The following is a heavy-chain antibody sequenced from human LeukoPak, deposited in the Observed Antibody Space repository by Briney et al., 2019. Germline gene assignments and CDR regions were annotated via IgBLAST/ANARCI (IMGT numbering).Heavy chain of an antibody. Sequence: GGSLRLSCTASGFTFGDYAMSWFRQAPGKGLEWVGFIRSNTYGGTAEYAASVKGRFAISRDDSKSIAYLQMNSLKTEDTAVYYCTKGDYHAYWGQGTLATVSS. J-gene: IGHJ4*02. CDR2: IRSNTYGGTA. CDR3: TKGDYHAY. V-gene: IGHV3-49*03. CDR1: GFTFGDYA.